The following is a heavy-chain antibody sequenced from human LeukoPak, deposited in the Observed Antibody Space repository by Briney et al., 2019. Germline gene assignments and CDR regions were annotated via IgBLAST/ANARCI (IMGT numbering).Heavy chain of an antibody. CDR2: ISSSSSYI. D-gene: IGHD3-22*01. CDR1: GFTFSSYS. J-gene: IGHJ4*02. V-gene: IGHV3-21*01. Sequence: PVRCLRPSPAASGFTFSSYSMDWVRQAPGKGLEWGSSISSSSSYIYSADSVKGRFTISRDNAKNSLFLQMNSLRAQETAVYYCARDFYRIVVVPHYFDYWGQGTLVTVSS. CDR3: ARDFYRIVVVPHYFDY.